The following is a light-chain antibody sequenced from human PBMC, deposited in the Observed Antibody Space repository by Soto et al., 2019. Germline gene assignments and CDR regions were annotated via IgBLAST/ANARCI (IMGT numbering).Light chain of an antibody. CDR1: SSNIGAGYD. Sequence: QSVLTQPPSVSGAPGQRVTISCTGSSSNIGAGYDVHWYQQLPGTAXXLXXSGXXXRXXXXXXXXSGSXSXXXXXXXIXGLQAEDEADYYCQSYDSSLSGWVFGGGTKLTVL. J-gene: IGLJ3*02. CDR2: GXX. CDR3: QSYDSSLSGWV. V-gene: IGLV1-40*01.